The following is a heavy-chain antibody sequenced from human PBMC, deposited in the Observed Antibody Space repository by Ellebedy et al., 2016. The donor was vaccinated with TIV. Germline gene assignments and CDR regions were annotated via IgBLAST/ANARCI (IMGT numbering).Heavy chain of an antibody. D-gene: IGHD2-8*01. V-gene: IGHV3-21*01. CDR2: ISSSSTYI. Sequence: GESLKISCAASGFTFSNYNRNWVRQAPGKGLEWVASISSSSTYIYDADSVKGRFTISRDNAKNSLYLQMNSLRAEDTAVYYCARNPQGVPFDYWGQGTLVTVSS. J-gene: IGHJ4*02. CDR3: ARNPQGVPFDY. CDR1: GFTFSNYN.